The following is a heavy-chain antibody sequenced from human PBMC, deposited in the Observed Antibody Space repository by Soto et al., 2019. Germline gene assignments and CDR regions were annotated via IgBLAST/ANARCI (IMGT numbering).Heavy chain of an antibody. Sequence: ASVKVSCKASGYIFTSYYIHWVRQAPGQGLEWMGIINPRNGKTTYAQKFQGRVTMTSDTSTATMYMELNGLKSDDTAIYLCVRSGFDFWGPGTLVTVS. D-gene: IGHD2-8*02. V-gene: IGHV1-46*01. CDR2: INPRNGKT. CDR1: GYIFTSYY. CDR3: VRSGFDF. J-gene: IGHJ4*02.